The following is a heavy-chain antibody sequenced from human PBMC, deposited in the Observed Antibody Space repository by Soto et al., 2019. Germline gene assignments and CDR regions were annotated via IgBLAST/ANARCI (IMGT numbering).Heavy chain of an antibody. J-gene: IGHJ4*02. CDR2: IYYSGST. CDR3: ARGPRDYRYYFDY. V-gene: IGHV4-59*01. D-gene: IGHD4-17*01. Sequence: SETLSLTCTVSGCSISSYYWSWIRQPPGKGLEWIGYIYYSGSTNYNPSLKSRVTISVDTSKNQFSLKLSSVTAADTAVYYCARGPRDYRYYFDYWGQGTLVTVSS. CDR1: GCSISSYY.